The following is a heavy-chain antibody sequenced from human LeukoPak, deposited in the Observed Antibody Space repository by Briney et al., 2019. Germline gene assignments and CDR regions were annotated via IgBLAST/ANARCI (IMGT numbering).Heavy chain of an antibody. CDR2: INQDGGEI. J-gene: IGHJ5*02. D-gene: IGHD3-10*01. Sequence: GGSLRLSCAASGFTFSSSWMTWVRQAPGKGLERVASINQDGGEIHYVDSVKGRFTISRDNAKNSLYLQMNSLTAVDTAVHYCVRAHHPGGWFDPWGQGTLVTVSP. CDR1: GFTFSSSW. CDR3: VRAHHPGGWFDP. V-gene: IGHV3-7*04.